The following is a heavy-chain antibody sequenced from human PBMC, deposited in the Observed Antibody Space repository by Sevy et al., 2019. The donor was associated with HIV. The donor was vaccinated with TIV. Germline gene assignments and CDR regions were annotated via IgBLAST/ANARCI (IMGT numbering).Heavy chain of an antibody. J-gene: IGHJ3*02. Sequence: SETLSLTCTVSDDSIRNYYWSWIRQAPGKGLEWIGYIHYSGFTNFNPSLKSRVTISVDTSKNQFSLRLISVTAADTAQYYCARYPNSAYVSFFPVFDIWGQGTTVTVSS. CDR2: IHYSGFT. CDR3: ARYPNSAYVSFFPVFDI. CDR1: DDSIRNYY. D-gene: IGHD5-12*01. V-gene: IGHV4-59*01.